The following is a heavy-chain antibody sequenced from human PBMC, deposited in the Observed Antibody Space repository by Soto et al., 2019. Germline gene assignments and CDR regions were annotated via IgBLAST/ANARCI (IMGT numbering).Heavy chain of an antibody. CDR2: ISAYNGNT. D-gene: IGHD4-17*01. CDR3: ASEGGSTVVTQCYYYYSGMDV. Sequence: ASGKVSCKASGDTFTGHGISWVRQAPGQGLEWMGWISAYNGNTNYAQKRQGRVTMTTDTSTSTAYMEPRSLRSHYTGVYYCASEGGSTVVTQCYYYYSGMDVWGQGARVRVS. J-gene: IGHJ6*02. CDR1: GDTFTGHG. V-gene: IGHV1-18*04.